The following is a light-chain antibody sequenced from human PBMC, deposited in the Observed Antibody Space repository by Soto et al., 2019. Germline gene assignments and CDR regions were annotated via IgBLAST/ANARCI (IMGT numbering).Light chain of an antibody. J-gene: IGKJ4*01. Sequence: EIVLTQSPGTLSLSVGERVTLSCRASQSVSSYLAWYQQTPGQAPSLLIYDTSNRATGTPDRFSGSGTGTDFTLTISRLEPEDFTVYCCQQYGSSPLTFGGGTTVEIK. V-gene: IGKV3-20*01. CDR3: QQYGSSPLT. CDR2: DTS. CDR1: QSVSSY.